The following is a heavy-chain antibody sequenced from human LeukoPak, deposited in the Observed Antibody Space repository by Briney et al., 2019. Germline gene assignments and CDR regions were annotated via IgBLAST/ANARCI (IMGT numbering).Heavy chain of an antibody. J-gene: IGHJ3*02. CDR3: ARDRQTYCGGDCYSDAFDI. CDR2: IYSGGST. V-gene: IGHV3-53*01. Sequence: GGSLRLSCAASGSTVSSNYMSWVRQAPGKGLEWVSVIYSGGSTYYADSVKGRFTISRDNSKNTLYLQMNSLRAEDTAVYYCARDRQTYCGGDCYSDAFDIWGQGTMVTVSS. D-gene: IGHD2-21*02. CDR1: GSTVSSNY.